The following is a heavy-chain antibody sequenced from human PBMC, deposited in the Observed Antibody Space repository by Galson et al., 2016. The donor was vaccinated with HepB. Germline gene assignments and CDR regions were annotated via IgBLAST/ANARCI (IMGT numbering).Heavy chain of an antibody. CDR2: IYWHDDK. CDR3: AHKGGSGWCALDRGCYFDS. D-gene: IGHD6-13*01. CDR1: GFSLSNSGVG. J-gene: IGHJ4*02. Sequence: PALVKPTQTLTLTCTFSGFSLSNSGVGVGWIRQPSGKALEWLALIYWHDDKRYSPSLKSRLTITKDTSKNQVVLTMTNMDPVDTATYYCAHKGGSGWCALDRGCYFDSWGQGTLVTVSS. V-gene: IGHV2-5*01.